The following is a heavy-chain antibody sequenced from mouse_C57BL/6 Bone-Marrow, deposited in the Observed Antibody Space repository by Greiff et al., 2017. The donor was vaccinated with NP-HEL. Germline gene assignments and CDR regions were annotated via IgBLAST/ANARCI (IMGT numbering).Heavy chain of an antibody. J-gene: IGHJ4*01. CDR3: TILKDYAMDY. CDR2: IDPETGGT. CDR1: GYTFTDYE. Sequence: VQLQQSGAELVRPGASVTLSCKASGYTFTDYEMHWVKQTPVHGLEWIGAIDPETGGTAYNQKFKGKAILTADKSSSTAYMALRSLTSEDSAVYYCTILKDYAMDYWGQGTSVTVSS. V-gene: IGHV1-15*01.